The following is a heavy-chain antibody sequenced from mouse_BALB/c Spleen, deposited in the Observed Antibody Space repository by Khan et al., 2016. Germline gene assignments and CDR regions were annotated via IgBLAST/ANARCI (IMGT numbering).Heavy chain of an antibody. Sequence: QVQLQQSGAELVKPGASVKMSCKASGYTFTSYNMHWIKQTPGQGLEWIGAIYPGNGDTSYNQKFKGKATLTADKSSSTAYMYLSSLTSEDSAVYYCARGFYYGNYGAMDYWGQGTSVTVSS. CDR2: IYPGNGDT. D-gene: IGHD2-1*01. V-gene: IGHV1-12*01. CDR3: ARGFYYGNYGAMDY. J-gene: IGHJ4*01. CDR1: GYTFTSYN.